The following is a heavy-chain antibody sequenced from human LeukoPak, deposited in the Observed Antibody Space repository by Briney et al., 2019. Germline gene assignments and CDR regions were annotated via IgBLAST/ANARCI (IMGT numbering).Heavy chain of an antibody. Sequence: SETLSLTCSVSGGSISRSSYYWGWIRQPPGKGLEWMGEIYYSGSTNYNPSLKSRATISRDTSKNHFSLNLMSVTAADTAVYYCARRLDSSYWNPFDSWGQGTLVTVSS. CDR3: ARRLDSSYWNPFDS. CDR1: GGSISRSSYY. D-gene: IGHD6-6*01. CDR2: IYYSGST. V-gene: IGHV4-39*01. J-gene: IGHJ4*02.